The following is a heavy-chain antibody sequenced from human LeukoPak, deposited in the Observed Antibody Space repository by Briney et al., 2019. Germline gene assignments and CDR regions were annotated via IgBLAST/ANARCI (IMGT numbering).Heavy chain of an antibody. D-gene: IGHD3-10*01. V-gene: IGHV1-18*01. CDR1: GYTFPSYD. J-gene: IGHJ5*02. Sequence: ASVKVSCKASGYTFPSYDINWVRQAPGQGLEWMGWISAYNGNTNYAQKLQGRVTMTTDTSTSTAYMELRSLRSDDTAVYYCAMYYYGSGPYWFDPWGQGTLVTVSS. CDR3: AMYYYGSGPYWFDP. CDR2: ISAYNGNT.